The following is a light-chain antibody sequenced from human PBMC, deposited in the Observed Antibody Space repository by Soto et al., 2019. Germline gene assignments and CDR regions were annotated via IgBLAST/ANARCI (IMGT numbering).Light chain of an antibody. CDR1: QSISSW. J-gene: IGKJ4*01. CDR2: EAS. Sequence: DIQMTQSPSTLSASVGDRVTITCRASQSISSWLAWYQQKPGKAPNLLIYEASNLEGGVPSRFSGSGSGTEFALSSSDLQPGDSATYYCQQYNSSPLTFGGGTKVEIQ. CDR3: QQYNSSPLT. V-gene: IGKV1-5*03.